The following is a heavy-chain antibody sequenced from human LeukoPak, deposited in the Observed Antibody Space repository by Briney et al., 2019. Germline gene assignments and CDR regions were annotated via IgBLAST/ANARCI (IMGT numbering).Heavy chain of an antibody. Sequence: PGGSLRLPCAASGFPFSSYWMHWVRQVPGKGLVWVARINPRSTVITYADSVRGRFTISRDNAENTVSLQMNSLRGEDTAVYYCVRDLVLVETPGDDFDFWGQGTLVTVSS. CDR1: GFPFSSYW. V-gene: IGHV3-74*03. CDR2: INPRSTVI. J-gene: IGHJ4*02. D-gene: IGHD2-8*02. CDR3: VRDLVLVETPGDDFDF.